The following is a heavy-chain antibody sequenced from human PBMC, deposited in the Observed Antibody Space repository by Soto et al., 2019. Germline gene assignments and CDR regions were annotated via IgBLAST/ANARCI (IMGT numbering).Heavy chain of an antibody. Sequence: QVILVQSGAEVQKPGASLKVSCKASGYIFSANYIHWVRQAPGQGLEWLGWINPHSGATNYAQKFLGRGTMRADTSASKDYMDLARLKSDDTAGYYCVRAHALGFSNWFDPWGRGTLVTGSS. V-gene: IGHV1-2*02. J-gene: IGHJ5*02. D-gene: IGHD3-10*01. CDR1: GYIFSANY. CDR2: INPHSGAT. CDR3: VRAHALGFSNWFDP.